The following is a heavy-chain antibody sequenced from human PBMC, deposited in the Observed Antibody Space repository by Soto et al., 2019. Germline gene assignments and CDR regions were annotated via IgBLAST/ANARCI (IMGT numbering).Heavy chain of an antibody. CDR2: IGESGTPT. CDR1: GFTFSSYA. D-gene: IGHD2-2*01. Sequence: EVQLFESGVGLVQPGGSLRLSCEASGFTFSSYAMKWVRQAPGKGLEWVSLIGESGTPTYYADSVKGRFTISRDNSGNTLFLEMYSLRAEDTAVYYCARYIPGVRYYGMDVWGQGTTVTVSS. J-gene: IGHJ6*02. V-gene: IGHV3-23*01. CDR3: ARYIPGVRYYGMDV.